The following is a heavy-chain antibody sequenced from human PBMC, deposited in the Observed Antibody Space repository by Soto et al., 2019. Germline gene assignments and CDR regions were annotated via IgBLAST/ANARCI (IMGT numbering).Heavy chain of an antibody. J-gene: IGHJ4*02. D-gene: IGHD3-22*01. CDR2: ISNDGSNP. Sequence: XVSLLLSCAASGFTFSKYAMHWVRQARGTGLEWVAVISNDGSNPYYADSVKGRFTISRDNSKNTLYLQMDSLREEDTAVYYCARTGYDRSGYFVEYYFDYWGQGTLVTVSS. CDR1: GFTFSKYA. CDR3: ARTGYDRSGYFVEYYFDY. V-gene: IGHV3-30-3*01.